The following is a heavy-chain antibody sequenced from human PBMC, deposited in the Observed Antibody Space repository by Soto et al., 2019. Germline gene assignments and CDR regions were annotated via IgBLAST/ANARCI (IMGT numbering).Heavy chain of an antibody. CDR1: GGSISSGGYS. CDR3: ARGCSSCLIGFDV. D-gene: IGHD2-15*01. Sequence: PSETLSLTCAVSGGSISSGGYSWSWIRQPPGKGLEWIGYIYHSGSTYYNPSLKSRVTISVDTSKNQFSLKLSSVTAADTAVYFCARGCSSCLIGFDVWGPGTTVTVSS. CDR2: IYHSGST. J-gene: IGHJ3*01. V-gene: IGHV4-30-2*01.